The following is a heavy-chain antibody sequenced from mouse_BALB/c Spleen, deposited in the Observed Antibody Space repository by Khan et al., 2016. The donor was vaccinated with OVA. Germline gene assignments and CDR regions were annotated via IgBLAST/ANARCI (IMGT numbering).Heavy chain of an antibody. J-gene: IGHJ3*01. CDR3: ARACFGNYEFAY. D-gene: IGHD2-1*01. CDR2: IFPGTGTT. V-gene: IGHV1S132*01. Sequence: QVRLQQSGAELVKPGASVKLSCKTSGYTFTSYWIQWVKQRPGQGLGWIGEIFPGTGTTYYNENFKGKATLTVDTSSSTAFMQLSSLTSEDSAVYFCARACFGNYEFAYWGQGTLVTVSA. CDR1: GYTFTSYW.